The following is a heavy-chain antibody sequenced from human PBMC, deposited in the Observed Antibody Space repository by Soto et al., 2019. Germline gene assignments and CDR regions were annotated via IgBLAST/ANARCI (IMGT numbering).Heavy chain of an antibody. D-gene: IGHD6-19*01. J-gene: IGHJ4*02. V-gene: IGHV3-23*01. CDR3: AKVTESGWYNLALDE. CDR2: ISASGNSA. CDR1: GFTFISYA. Sequence: GGSLRLSCAASGFTFISYAMSWVRQAPGKGLEWVSSISASGNSAYYADSVKGRFTFSRDNSKDTLFLQMNSLRAEDTAVYHCAKVTESGWYNLALDEWGRGTLVTVSS.